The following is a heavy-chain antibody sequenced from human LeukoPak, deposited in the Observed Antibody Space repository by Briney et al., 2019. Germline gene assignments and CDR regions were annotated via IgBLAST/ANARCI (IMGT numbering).Heavy chain of an antibody. CDR3: AKGEFIYDFWSGYTDDAFDI. CDR1: GFTFSSYG. D-gene: IGHD3-3*01. J-gene: IGHJ3*02. Sequence: GRSLRLSCAASGFTFSSYGMHWVRQAPGKGLEWVAVISYDGSNKYYADSVKGRFTISRDNSKNTLYLQMNSLRAEDTAVYYCAKGEFIYDFWSGYTDDAFDIWGQGTMVTVSS. V-gene: IGHV3-30*18. CDR2: ISYDGSNK.